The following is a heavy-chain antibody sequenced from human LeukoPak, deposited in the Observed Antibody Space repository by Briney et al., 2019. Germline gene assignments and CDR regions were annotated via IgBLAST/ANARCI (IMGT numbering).Heavy chain of an antibody. CDR2: ISGSGGST. CDR3: EGSGYYSLYYFDS. J-gene: IGHJ4*02. Sequence: PGGSLRLSCAASGFTFSSYAMSWVRQAPGRGLEWVSAISGSGGSTYYADSVKGRFTISRDNSKNTLDLQMNSLRAEDTAVYYCEGSGYYSLYYFDSWGQGPLVTVSS. D-gene: IGHD3-22*01. V-gene: IGHV3-23*01. CDR1: GFTFSSYA.